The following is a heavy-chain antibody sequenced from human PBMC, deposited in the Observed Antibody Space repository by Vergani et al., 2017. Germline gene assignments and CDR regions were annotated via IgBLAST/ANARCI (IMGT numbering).Heavy chain of an antibody. Sequence: EVQLVQSGAEVKKPGESLKISCKGSGYSFTSYWIGWVRQMPGKGLAWMGIIYPGDSDTRYSPSFQGQVTISADKAISTAYLQWSSLMASDTAMYYCARDSSECYSSGCLFDYWGQGTLVTVSS. CDR1: GYSFTSYW. CDR3: ARDSSECYSSGCLFDY. D-gene: IGHD6-19*01. CDR2: IYPGDSDT. J-gene: IGHJ4*02. V-gene: IGHV5-51*01.